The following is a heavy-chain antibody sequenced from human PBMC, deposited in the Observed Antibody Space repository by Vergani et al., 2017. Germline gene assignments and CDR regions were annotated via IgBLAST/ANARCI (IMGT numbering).Heavy chain of an antibody. V-gene: IGHV1-69*08. CDR1: GGTFSSYT. CDR3: ARDTRGEQGLVRWFDP. Sequence: QVQLVQSGAEVKKPGSSVKVSCKASGGTFSSYTISWVRQAPGQGLEWMGRIIPILGIANYAQKFQGRVTITADKSTSTAYMELSSLRSEDTAVYYCARDTRGEQGLVRWFDPWGQGTLVTVSS. CDR2: IIPILGIA. D-gene: IGHD6-19*01. J-gene: IGHJ5*02.